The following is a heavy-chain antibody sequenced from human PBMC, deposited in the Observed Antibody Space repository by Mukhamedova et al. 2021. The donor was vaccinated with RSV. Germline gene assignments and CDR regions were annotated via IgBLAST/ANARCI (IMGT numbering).Heavy chain of an antibody. V-gene: IGHV3-23*01. D-gene: IGHD5-18*01. CDR3: VKDQGGYSYAFGTGDYHGLDV. CDR2: LSGSSGI. J-gene: IGHJ6*02. Sequence: VLSGSSGINAAYMGGRFSISRDNSKNTVYLQMNSLRAEDTAVYYCVKDQGGYSYAFGTGDYHGLDVWGQGTTVIVSS.